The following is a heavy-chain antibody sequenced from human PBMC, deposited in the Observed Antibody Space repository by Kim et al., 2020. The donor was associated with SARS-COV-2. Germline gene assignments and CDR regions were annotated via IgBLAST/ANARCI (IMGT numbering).Heavy chain of an antibody. D-gene: IGHD3-9*01. Sequence: GGSLRLSCAASGFTFSSYAMSWVRQAPGKGLEWVSAISDSDGSTYYADSVKGRFTISRDNSKNTLYLQMNSLRAEDTAVYYCATWGDILTFDYWGQGTLVTVSS. J-gene: IGHJ4*02. CDR2: ISDSDGST. V-gene: IGHV3-23*01. CDR3: ATWGDILTFDY. CDR1: GFTFSSYA.